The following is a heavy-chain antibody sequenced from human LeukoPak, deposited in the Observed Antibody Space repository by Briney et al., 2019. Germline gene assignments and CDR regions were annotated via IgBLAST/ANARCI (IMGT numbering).Heavy chain of an antibody. J-gene: IGHJ4*02. Sequence: GGPLRLSCTASGFTFSSYWMHWVRQAPGKGLEWVARVTADGTGATYADSVRGRFTISRDNAKNTLYLQMNSLGAEDTTVYYCATYVVVTAGFYCGQGTLVSVSS. CDR2: VTADGTGA. D-gene: IGHD2-21*02. V-gene: IGHV3-74*01. CDR1: GFTFSSYW. CDR3: ATYVVVTAGFY.